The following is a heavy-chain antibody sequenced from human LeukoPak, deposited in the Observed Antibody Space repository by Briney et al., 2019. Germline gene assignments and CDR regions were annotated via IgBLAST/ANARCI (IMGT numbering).Heavy chain of an antibody. CDR2: ICYSGST. D-gene: IGHD6-13*01. V-gene: IGHV4-39*07. J-gene: IGHJ6*03. CDR3: ARDDLQLVRRLGGGTEYYYYYYMDV. CDR1: GGSISSSSYY. Sequence: PSDTLSLICTVSGGSISSSSYYGRWIRQPPGKGLEWIGSICYSGSTYYNPSLKSRVTISVDTSKNQFSLKLNSVTPEDTAVYYCARDDLQLVRRLGGGTEYYYYYYMDVWGKGTTVTVSS.